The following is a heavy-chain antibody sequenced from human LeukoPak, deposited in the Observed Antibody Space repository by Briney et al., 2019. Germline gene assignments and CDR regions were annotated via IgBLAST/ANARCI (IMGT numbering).Heavy chain of an antibody. CDR1: GFTFSSYA. CDR3: AKTYYYDSSGYWGYYFDY. CDR2: ISGSGGST. Sequence: GGSLRLSCAASGFTFSSYAMSWVRQAPGKGLEWVSAISGSGGSTYYADSVKGRFTISRDNSKNTLYLQMNSLRAEDTAVYYCAKTYYYDSSGYWGYYFDYWGRGTLVTVSS. D-gene: IGHD3-22*01. J-gene: IGHJ4*02. V-gene: IGHV3-23*01.